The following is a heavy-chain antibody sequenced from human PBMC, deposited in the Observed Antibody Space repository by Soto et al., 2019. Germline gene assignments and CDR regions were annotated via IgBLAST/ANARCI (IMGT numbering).Heavy chain of an antibody. CDR1: GFTFSSYA. CDR2: ISGSGGST. CDR3: ARRGSGSYYDY. D-gene: IGHD1-26*01. V-gene: IGHV3-23*01. J-gene: IGHJ4*02. Sequence: EVQLLESGGGLVQPGGSLRLSCAASGFTFSSYAMRWVRQAPGKGLEWGSAISGSGGSTYYADSVKGRFTISRDNFQNTLYLQSHSLRAEDTAVYYCARRGSGSYYDYWGQGTLVTVSS.